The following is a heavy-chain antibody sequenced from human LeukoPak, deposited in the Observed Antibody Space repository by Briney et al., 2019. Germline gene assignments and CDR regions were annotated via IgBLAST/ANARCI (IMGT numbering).Heavy chain of an antibody. D-gene: IGHD3-9*01. J-gene: IGHJ1*01. Sequence: SETLSLTCAVYGGSFSGYYWSWIRQPPGKGLEWIGEINHSGSTSYNPSLKSRVTIPVDTSKNQFSLKLSSVTAADTAVYYCARGLEYDILTGYPEYFQHWGQGTLVTVSS. CDR1: GGSFSGYY. CDR2: INHSGST. V-gene: IGHV4-34*01. CDR3: ARGLEYDILTGYPEYFQH.